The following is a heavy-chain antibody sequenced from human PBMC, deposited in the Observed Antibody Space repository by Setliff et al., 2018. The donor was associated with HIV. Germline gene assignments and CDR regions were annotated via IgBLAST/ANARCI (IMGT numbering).Heavy chain of an antibody. Sequence: PSETLSLTCTVSGGSISSGSYYWSWIRQPAGKGLEWIGHIYTSGSTNYNPPLKSPLTISVDTSENQFSLKLSTVTAADTAVYYCAGIVRWELVATSTFFYYYMDVWGKGTTVTVSS. V-gene: IGHV4-61*09. CDR2: IYTSGST. D-gene: IGHD1-26*01. CDR3: AGIVRWELVATSTFFYYYMDV. CDR1: GGSISSGSYY. J-gene: IGHJ6*03.